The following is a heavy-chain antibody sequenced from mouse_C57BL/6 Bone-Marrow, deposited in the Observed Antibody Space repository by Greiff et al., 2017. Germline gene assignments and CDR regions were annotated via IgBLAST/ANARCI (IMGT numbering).Heavy chain of an antibody. CDR1: GYTFTSYW. J-gene: IGHJ3*01. CDR2: INPSSGYT. CDR3: ARSLYDDYYVPWFAY. Sequence: QVQLQQSGAELAKPGASVKLSCKASGYTFTSYWMHWVKQRPGQGLEWIGYINPSSGYTKYNQKFKDKATLTADKSSSTAYMQLSSLTYEDSAVYYCARSLYDDYYVPWFAYWGQGTLVTVSA. V-gene: IGHV1-7*01. D-gene: IGHD2-3*01.